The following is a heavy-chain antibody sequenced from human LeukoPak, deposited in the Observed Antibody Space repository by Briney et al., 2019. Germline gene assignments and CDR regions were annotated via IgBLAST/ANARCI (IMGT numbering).Heavy chain of an antibody. D-gene: IGHD3-22*01. V-gene: IGHV3-66*01. CDR1: GFTLDSNT. CDR2: IYSGGST. Sequence: GGSLRLSCAASGFTLDSNTMSWVRPAAGKGREGVSIIYSGGSTSYPDSVKGRFTISRDNSKNTLYLQMSSLRTEDTAVYYCARGGSYYDISGYYFYWGQGTLVTVSS. CDR3: ARGGSYYDISGYYFY. J-gene: IGHJ4*02.